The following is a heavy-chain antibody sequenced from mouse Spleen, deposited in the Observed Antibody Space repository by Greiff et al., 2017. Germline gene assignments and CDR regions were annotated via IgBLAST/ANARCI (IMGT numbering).Heavy chain of an antibody. CDR3: ARAPHYYGSSYDYAMDY. J-gene: IGHJ4*01. V-gene: IGHV2-6*03. D-gene: IGHD1-1*01. Sequence: QVQLKETGPGLVAPSQSLSITCTVSGFSLTSYGVHWVRQPPGKGLEWLVVIWSDGSTNYNSALKSRLSISKDNSKSQVFLKMNSLQTDDTAMYYCARAPHYYGSSYDYAMDYWGQGTSVTVSS. CDR2: IWSDGST. CDR1: GFSLTSYG.